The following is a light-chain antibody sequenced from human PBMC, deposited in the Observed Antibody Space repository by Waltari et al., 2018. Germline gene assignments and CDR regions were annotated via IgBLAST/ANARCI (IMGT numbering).Light chain of an antibody. V-gene: IGKV3-15*01. Sequence: EIVMTQSPAPLSVSPGERATLSCRASQSVSSNLAWYQQKPGQAPRLLIYGASTRATGIPARFSGSGSGTEFTLTNSSLQSEDFAVYYCQQYNNWPPGTFGQGTKVEIK. CDR2: GAS. CDR3: QQYNNWPPGT. J-gene: IGKJ1*01. CDR1: QSVSSN.